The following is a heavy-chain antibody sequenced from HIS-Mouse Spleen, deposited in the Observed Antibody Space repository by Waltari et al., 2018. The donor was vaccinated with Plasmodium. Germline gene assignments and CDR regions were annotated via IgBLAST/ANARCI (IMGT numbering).Heavy chain of an antibody. D-gene: IGHD2-15*01. CDR3: ARDRRLAFDY. CDR1: GFTFNSYA. J-gene: IGHJ4*02. V-gene: IGHV3-30-3*01. Sequence: QVQLVESGGGVVQPGRSLRLSCAASGFTFNSYAMHWVRQAPGKGLEWVAVISYDGSNKYYADSVKGRFTSSRDNSKNTLYLQMNSLRAEDTAVYYCARDRRLAFDYWGQGTLVTVSS. CDR2: ISYDGSNK.